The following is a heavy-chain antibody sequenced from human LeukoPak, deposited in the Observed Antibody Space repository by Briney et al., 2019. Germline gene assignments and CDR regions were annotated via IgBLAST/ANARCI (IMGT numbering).Heavy chain of an antibody. D-gene: IGHD6-19*01. Sequence: GGSLRLSCAASEFAFSSYSMNWFRQAPGKGLEWVASITSGSKYTFYADSVRGRFTISRDNAENSLFLHMKSLRADDTGVYFCARDEETVAGLNGFDLWGQGTLVTVSS. CDR3: ARDEETVAGLNGFDL. V-gene: IGHV3-21*01. CDR2: ITSGSKYT. J-gene: IGHJ4*02. CDR1: EFAFSSYS.